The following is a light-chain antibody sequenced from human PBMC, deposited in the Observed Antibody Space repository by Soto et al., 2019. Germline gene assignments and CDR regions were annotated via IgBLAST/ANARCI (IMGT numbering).Light chain of an antibody. CDR2: VRSDGSH. CDR3: QTWGTGIGV. Sequence: QLVLTQSPSASASLGASVKLTCTLSTEYSSYAIAWHQQHPEKGPRYLMRVRSDGSHSKGDGIPDRFSGSSSGAERYLTISSLQSDDEADYYCQTWGTGIGVFGGGTQLTVL. V-gene: IGLV4-69*01. CDR1: TEYSSYA. J-gene: IGLJ3*02.